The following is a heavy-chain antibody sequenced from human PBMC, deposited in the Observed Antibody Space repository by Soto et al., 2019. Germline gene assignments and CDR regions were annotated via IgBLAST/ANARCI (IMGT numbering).Heavy chain of an antibody. Sequence: GGSLRLSRAASGFTFTDYSMGWVRQSPGKGLEWISYISDYSSIIYYADSVEGRFTVSRDNARESLYLQMNSLSDDDTGLYYCVREPRYTVTNPRLAFDYWGQGTPVTVSS. V-gene: IGHV3-48*02. CDR3: VREPRYTVTNPRLAFDY. J-gene: IGHJ4*02. CDR2: ISDYSSII. D-gene: IGHD1-1*01. CDR1: GFTFTDYS.